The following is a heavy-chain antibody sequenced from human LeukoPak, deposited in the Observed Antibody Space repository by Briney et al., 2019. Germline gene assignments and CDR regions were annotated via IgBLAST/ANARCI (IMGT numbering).Heavy chain of an antibody. J-gene: IGHJ4*02. CDR3: VKRPYCGGDCYHFDY. V-gene: IGHV3-13*04. CDR2: IDPAGDT. D-gene: IGHD2-21*02. Sequence: PGGSLRLSCAASGFTFSRHDMHWVRQTKGKGLEWVSAIDPAGDTYYSGSARGRFTISRENAKSSLYLQMNSLRAGDTAVYYCVKRPYCGGDCYHFDYWGQGTLVTVSS. CDR1: GFTFSRHD.